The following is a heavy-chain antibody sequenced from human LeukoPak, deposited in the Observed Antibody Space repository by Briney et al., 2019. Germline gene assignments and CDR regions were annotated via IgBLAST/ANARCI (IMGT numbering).Heavy chain of an antibody. CDR2: VYYSGTT. D-gene: IGHD1-7*01. CDR1: GGSVSSSSSY. V-gene: IGHV4-39*01. Sequence: SETLSFTCTVSGGSVSSSSSYWAWIRQPPGRGLEWIGSVYYSGTTYYNTSLESRVTISEDTSRDRFSLMLSSVTAADTAVYYCVRQNSDYYYYYLDVWGEGTTVIVSS. J-gene: IGHJ6*03. CDR3: VRQNSDYYYYYLDV.